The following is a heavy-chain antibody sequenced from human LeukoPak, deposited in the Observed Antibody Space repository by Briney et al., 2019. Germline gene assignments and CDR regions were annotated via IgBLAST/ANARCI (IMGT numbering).Heavy chain of an antibody. J-gene: IGHJ4*02. CDR2: ISYDGSNK. Sequence: GGSLRLSCAASGFTFSSYWMSWVRQAPGKGLEWVAVISYDGSNKYYADSVKGRFTISRDNSKNTLYLQMNSLRAEDTAVYYCARDGGSYLGYYFDYWGQGTLVTVSS. CDR3: ARDGGSYLGYYFDY. CDR1: GFTFSSYW. V-gene: IGHV3-30*03. D-gene: IGHD1-26*01.